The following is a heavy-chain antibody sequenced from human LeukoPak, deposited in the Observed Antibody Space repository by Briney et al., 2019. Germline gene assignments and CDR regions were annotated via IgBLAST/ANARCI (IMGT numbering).Heavy chain of an antibody. J-gene: IGHJ4*02. D-gene: IGHD6-19*01. CDR2: IYYTGST. CDR1: GDSISSYY. CDR3: ARADYSSPFDY. Sequence: DPSETLSLTCTVSGDSISSYYWSWIRQPAGKGLEWIGYIYYTGSTNYHPSLKSRVTISLDTSKNQFSLRLSSVTAADSAMYYCARADYSSPFDYWGQGTLLTVSS. V-gene: IGHV4-59*01.